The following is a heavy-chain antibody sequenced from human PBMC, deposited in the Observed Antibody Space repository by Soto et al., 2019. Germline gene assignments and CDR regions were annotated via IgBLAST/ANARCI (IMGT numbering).Heavy chain of an antibody. CDR1: GDSISTVDYF. Sequence: TLSLTCSVSGDSISTVDYFWAWIRQPPGQALEYIGYIYKSATTYYNPSFESRVAISLDTSKSQFSLNVTSVTAADTAVYFCARGRYCLTGRCFPNWFDSWGQGALVTVSS. J-gene: IGHJ5*01. CDR3: ARGRYCLTGRCFPNWFDS. D-gene: IGHD2-15*01. V-gene: IGHV4-30-4*01. CDR2: IYKSATT.